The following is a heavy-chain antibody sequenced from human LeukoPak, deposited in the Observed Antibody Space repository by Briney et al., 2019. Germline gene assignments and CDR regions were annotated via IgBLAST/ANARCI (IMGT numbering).Heavy chain of an antibody. CDR2: ISGSGSST. V-gene: IGHV3-23*01. CDR3: AKARPTYSSSWYYYYYGMDV. Sequence: AGGSLRLSCTASGFTSSNCAMSWVRQAPEKGLEWVSGISGSGSSTYYADSVKGRFTISRDNSENTLSLQMNSLRAEDTAVYYCAKARPTYSSSWYYYYYGMDVWGQGTTVTVSS. D-gene: IGHD6-13*01. CDR1: GFTSSNCA. J-gene: IGHJ6*02.